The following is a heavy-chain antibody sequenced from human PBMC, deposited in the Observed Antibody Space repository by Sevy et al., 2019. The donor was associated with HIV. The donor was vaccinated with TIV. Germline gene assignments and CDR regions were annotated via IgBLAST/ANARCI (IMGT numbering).Heavy chain of an antibody. Sequence: SETLSLTCAVYGGSFSGYYWSWIRQPPGKGLEWIGEINHSGSTNYNPSLKSRVTISVDTSKNQFSLKLSSVTAADTAVYYCARGPGIVVVVAATPDYYGMDVSGQRTPVTVSS. CDR2: INHSGST. CDR1: GGSFSGYY. CDR3: ARGPGIVVVVAATPDYYGMDV. D-gene: IGHD2-15*01. J-gene: IGHJ6*02. V-gene: IGHV4-34*01.